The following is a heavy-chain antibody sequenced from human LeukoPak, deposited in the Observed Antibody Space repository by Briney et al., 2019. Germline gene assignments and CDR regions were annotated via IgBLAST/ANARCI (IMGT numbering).Heavy chain of an antibody. CDR2: ISSSSSYI. J-gene: IGHJ6*03. V-gene: IGHV3-21*01. D-gene: IGHD5-24*01. CDR1: GFTFSSYS. Sequence: GGSLRLSCAASGFTFSSYSMNWVRQAPGKGLEWVSSISSSSSYIYYADSVKGRFTISRDNAKNSLYLQMNSLRAEDTAVYYCARGDGFSSWYYMDVWVKGTTVTVSS. CDR3: ARGDGFSSWYYMDV.